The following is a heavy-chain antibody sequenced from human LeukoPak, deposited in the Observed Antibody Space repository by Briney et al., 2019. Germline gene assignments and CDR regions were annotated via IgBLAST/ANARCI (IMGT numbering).Heavy chain of an antibody. Sequence: PGGSLRLSCAASGFTFSGSATHWVRQASGKGLEWVGRIRSKANSYATAYAASVKGRFTISRDDSKNTAYLQMNSLKTEDTAVYYCTRPYSSGPVSGYYWGQGTLVTVSS. CDR3: TRPYSSGPVSGYY. J-gene: IGHJ4*02. V-gene: IGHV3-73*01. CDR1: GFTFSGSA. CDR2: IRSKANSYAT. D-gene: IGHD6-19*01.